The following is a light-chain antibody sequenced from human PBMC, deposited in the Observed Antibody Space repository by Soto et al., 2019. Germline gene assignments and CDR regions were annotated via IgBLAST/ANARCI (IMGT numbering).Light chain of an antibody. J-gene: IGLJ2*01. CDR3: QSYDNKLSGSVL. V-gene: IGLV1-40*01. CDR2: DNI. CDR1: SSNIGAGYD. Sequence: QSVLTQPSSVSGAPGQTVTISCTGGSSNIGAGYDVHWYQQFPGTAPKLLIYDNINRPSVVSDRFSGSKSGTSASLAITGLQAEDEADYYCQSYDNKLSGSVLFGGGTKLTVL.